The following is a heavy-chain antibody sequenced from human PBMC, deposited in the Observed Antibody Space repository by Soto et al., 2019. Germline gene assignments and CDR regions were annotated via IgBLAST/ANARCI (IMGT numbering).Heavy chain of an antibody. CDR2: ISGSGGSS. CDR1: GFAFSTYA. CDR3: AKVTKRAAAGRYEYYTYGMDV. V-gene: IGHV3-23*01. J-gene: IGHJ6*02. Sequence: PXGSLLLSCAAAGFAFSTYAMTGVRQAPGKGLEWVSVISGSGGSSYYAASVKGRFTISRDNSKNTLFLQMNGLRAEDTAVYYCAKVTKRAAAGRYEYYTYGMDVWGQGTTVTVSS. D-gene: IGHD6-13*01.